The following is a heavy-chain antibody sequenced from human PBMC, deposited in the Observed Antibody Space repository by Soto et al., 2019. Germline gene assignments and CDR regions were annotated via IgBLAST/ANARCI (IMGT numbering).Heavy chain of an antibody. CDR3: ARESRSDCCKTNCQYWFDP. CDR2: IYSSGTT. J-gene: IGHJ5*02. V-gene: IGHV4-4*07. CDR1: GAAAVLPY. D-gene: IGHD2-2*01. Sequence: CGAAAVLPYWMSIPAPDRKGLEWIGRIYSSGTTNYNPSLTSRATMSVDTSKNQFSLQLSSVTAADTAVYYCARESRSDCCKTNCQYWFDPWAQGTLVTIS.